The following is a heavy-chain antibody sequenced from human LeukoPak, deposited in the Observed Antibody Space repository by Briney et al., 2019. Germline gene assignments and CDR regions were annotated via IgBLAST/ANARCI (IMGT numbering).Heavy chain of an antibody. Sequence: GGSLRLSCEASGFXFSSYAMSWVRQAPGKGLEWVSTSSDGGGGTYYADSVKGRFTISRDNSKSTLYLQMNSLRAEDTAVYYCARATVTTGAFDIWGQGTMVTVSS. V-gene: IGHV3-23*01. D-gene: IGHD4-17*01. CDR2: SSDGGGGT. CDR3: ARATVTTGAFDI. J-gene: IGHJ3*02. CDR1: GFXFSSYA.